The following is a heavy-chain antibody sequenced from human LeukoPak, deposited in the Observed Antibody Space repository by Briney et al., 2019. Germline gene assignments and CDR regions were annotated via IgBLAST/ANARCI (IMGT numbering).Heavy chain of an antibody. CDR2: VSGSGANT. CDR1: GFTFSNYA. Sequence: NPGGSLRLSCAASGFTFSNYAINWARQAPGKGLEWVSAVSGSGANTYYADSVKGRFTISRDNSKDTLYLQMNSLRAEDTAVYYCARDLRFPNYDSSGYYYGYWGQGTLVTVSS. CDR3: ARDLRFPNYDSSGYYYGY. J-gene: IGHJ4*02. V-gene: IGHV3-23*01. D-gene: IGHD3-22*01.